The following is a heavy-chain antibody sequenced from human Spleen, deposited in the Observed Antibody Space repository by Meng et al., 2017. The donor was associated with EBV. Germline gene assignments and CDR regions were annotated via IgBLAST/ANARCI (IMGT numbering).Heavy chain of an antibody. V-gene: IGHV1-3*01. CDR2: IYAGDGST. CDR3: ASYTSKGYAIDY. J-gene: IGHJ4*02. Sequence: VQLVQSGAEVKKAGASVKLSCKASGYTFSTSAMHWVRQAPGQRLEWMGWIYAGDGSTKYSQRLQDRVTITRDTSASTSYMELSSLGSEDTAVYYCASYTSKGYAIDYWGRGTLVTVSS. CDR1: GYTFSTSA. D-gene: IGHD5-12*01.